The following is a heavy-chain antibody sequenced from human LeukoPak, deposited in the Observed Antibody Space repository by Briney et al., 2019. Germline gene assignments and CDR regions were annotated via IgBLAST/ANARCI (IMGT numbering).Heavy chain of an antibody. CDR1: GFTYSNHA. CDR3: AKVGNQLDIDY. D-gene: IGHD1-14*01. J-gene: IGHJ4*02. CDR2: ISSNGGDT. V-gene: IGHV3-23*01. Sequence: PGGSLRLSCAASGFTYSNHAMSWVRQAPGKGLEWASAISSNGGDTHYADSVKGRFTTSRDNSKNTLYLQMNSLRAEDTAVYYCAKVGNQLDIDYWGQGTLVTVSS.